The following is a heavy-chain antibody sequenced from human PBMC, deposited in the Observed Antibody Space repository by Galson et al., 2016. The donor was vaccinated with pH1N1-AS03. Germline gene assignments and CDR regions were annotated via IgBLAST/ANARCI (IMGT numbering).Heavy chain of an antibody. D-gene: IGHD2-2*01. J-gene: IGHJ6*02. CDR1: GFSFSNYG. CDR3: ATLGGDIVVEPGARGDYYYGLDV. CDR2: ISHAGSMR. Sequence: SLRLSCAASGFSFSNYGIHWVRQAPGKGLDWVAVISHAGSMRFYADSVKGRFSISRDNSKNTLYLQMNSLRHEDTAVYYCATLGGDIVVEPGARGDYYYGLDVWGQGTTVAVSS. V-gene: IGHV3-30*03.